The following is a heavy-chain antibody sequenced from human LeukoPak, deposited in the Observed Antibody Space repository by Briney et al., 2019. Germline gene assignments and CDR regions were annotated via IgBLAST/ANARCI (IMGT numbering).Heavy chain of an antibody. Sequence: ASVKVSCKASGYTFTSYGISWVRQAPGQGLEWMGWISAYNGNTNYAQKLQGRVTMTTDTSTSTAYMELRSLRSDDTAVYYCARLGVRGVIDDAFDIWGQGTMVTVSS. CDR3: ARLGVRGVIDDAFDI. CDR2: ISAYNGNT. V-gene: IGHV1-18*01. D-gene: IGHD3-10*01. CDR1: GYTFTSYG. J-gene: IGHJ3*02.